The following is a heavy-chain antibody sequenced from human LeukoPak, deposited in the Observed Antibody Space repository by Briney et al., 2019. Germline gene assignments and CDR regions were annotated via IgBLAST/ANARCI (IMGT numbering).Heavy chain of an antibody. CDR1: GGTFSSYA. CDR3: ARIAPNYYDSSGHDAFDI. CDR2: IIPIFGTA. J-gene: IGHJ3*02. V-gene: IGHV1-69*06. Sequence: ASVKVSCKASGGTFSSYAISWVRQAPGQGLEWMGGIIPIFGTANYAQKFQGRVTITADKSTSTAYMELSSLRSEDTAVYYCARIAPNYYDSSGHDAFDIWGQGTMVTVSS. D-gene: IGHD3-22*01.